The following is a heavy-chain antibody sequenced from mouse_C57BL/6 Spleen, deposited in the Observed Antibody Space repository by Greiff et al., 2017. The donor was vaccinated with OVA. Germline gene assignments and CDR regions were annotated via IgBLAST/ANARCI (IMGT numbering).Heavy chain of an antibody. CDR1: GFTFSSYG. V-gene: IGHV5-6*01. CDR3: ARQGITTVVATDFDY. D-gene: IGHD1-1*01. J-gene: IGHJ2*01. Sequence: EVKLVESGGDLVKPGGSLKLSCAASGFTFSSYGMSWVRQTPDKRLEWVATISSGGSYTYFPDSVKGRFTISRDNAKNTLYLQMSSLKSEDTARYYCARQGITTVVATDFDYWGQGTTLTVSS. CDR2: ISSGGSYT.